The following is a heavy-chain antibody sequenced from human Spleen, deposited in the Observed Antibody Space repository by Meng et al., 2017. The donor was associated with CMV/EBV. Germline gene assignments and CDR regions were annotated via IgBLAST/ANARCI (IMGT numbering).Heavy chain of an antibody. CDR2: ISGSGGST. D-gene: IGHD3-10*01. V-gene: IGHV3-23*01. J-gene: IGHJ4*02. CDR1: GFTFSSYA. Sequence: GESLKISCAASGFTFSSYAMSWVRQAPGKGLEWVSAISGSGGSTYYADSVKGRFTISRDNSQNTLYVQMNSLRVEDTAVYYCVGHQGGPREGVRLVWGQGTLVTVSS. CDR3: VGHQGGPREGVRLV.